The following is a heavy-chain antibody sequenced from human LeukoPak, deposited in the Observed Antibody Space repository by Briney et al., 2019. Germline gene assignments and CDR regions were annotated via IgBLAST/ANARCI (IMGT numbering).Heavy chain of an antibody. CDR2: ISSSSSYI. CDR3: ATLWTDSSINWFDP. Sequence: KTGGSLRLSCAASGFTFSSYSMNWVRQAPGKGLEWVSSISSSSSYIYYADSVKGRFTISRDNAKNSLYLQMNSLRAEDTAVYYCATLWTDSSINWFDPWGQGTLVTVSS. J-gene: IGHJ5*02. CDR1: GFTFSSYS. D-gene: IGHD3/OR15-3a*01. V-gene: IGHV3-21*01.